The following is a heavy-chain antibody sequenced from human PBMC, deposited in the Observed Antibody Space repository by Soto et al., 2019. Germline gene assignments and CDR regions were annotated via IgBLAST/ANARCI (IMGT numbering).Heavy chain of an antibody. D-gene: IGHD3-10*01. CDR1: GGSVSGHY. J-gene: IGHJ3*02. CDR3: ARVWGGAFDI. V-gene: IGHV4-59*02. CDR2: LSYTGNT. Sequence: PSETLSLTCTVSGGSVSGHYWTWIRQAPGKGLEWIGYLSYTGNTNYNPSLKSRVTISVDTSKNQFSLKLSSVTAADTAVYYCARVWGGAFDIWGQGTMVTVSS.